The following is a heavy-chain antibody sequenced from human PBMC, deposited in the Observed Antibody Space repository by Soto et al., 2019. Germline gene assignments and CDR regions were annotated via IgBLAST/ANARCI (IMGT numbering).Heavy chain of an antibody. D-gene: IGHD3-9*01. Sequence: GGSLRLSCAASGFTFSSYAMHWVRQAPGKGLEYVSAISSNGGSTYYANSVKGRFTISRDNSKNTLYLQMGSLRAEDMAVYYCARVSIILTGNNQNYYYYMDVWGKGTTVTVSS. V-gene: IGHV3-64*01. CDR3: ARVSIILTGNNQNYYYYMDV. CDR2: ISSNGGST. J-gene: IGHJ6*03. CDR1: GFTFSSYA.